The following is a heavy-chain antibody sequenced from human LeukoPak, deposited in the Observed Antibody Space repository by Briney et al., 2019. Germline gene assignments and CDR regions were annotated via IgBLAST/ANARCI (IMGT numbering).Heavy chain of an antibody. CDR2: ISYDGSNK. V-gene: IGHV3-30-3*01. CDR3: ARPVGYYSYFDY. CDR1: GFTFSSYA. Sequence: GGSLRLSCAASGFTFSSYAMHWVRQAPGKGLEWAAVISYDGSNKYYADSVKGRLNTLDLQMNSLRAEDTAVYYYARPVGYYSYFDYWGQGTLVTVSS. D-gene: IGHD3-22*01. J-gene: IGHJ4*02.